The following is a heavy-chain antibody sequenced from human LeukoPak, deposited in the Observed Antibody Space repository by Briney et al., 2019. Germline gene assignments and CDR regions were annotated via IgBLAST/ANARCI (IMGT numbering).Heavy chain of an antibody. CDR1: GGTFSSYA. Sequence: SVKVSCKASGGTFSSYAISWVRQAPGQGLEWMGGIIPIFGTANYAQKFQGRVTITADESTSTAYMELSSLRSEDTAVYYCARVELDIAVVPAALGWFDPWGQGTLVTVSS. CDR2: IIPIFGTA. D-gene: IGHD2-2*01. J-gene: IGHJ5*02. CDR3: ARVELDIAVVPAALGWFDP. V-gene: IGHV1-69*13.